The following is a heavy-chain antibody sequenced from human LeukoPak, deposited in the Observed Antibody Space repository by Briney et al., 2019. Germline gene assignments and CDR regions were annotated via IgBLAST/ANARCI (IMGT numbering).Heavy chain of an antibody. CDR2: IKQDGSEK. Sequence: PGGSLRLSCAASGFTFSNYWMNWVRQAPGKGLEWVANIKQDGSEKYYVDSVKGRFTISRDNAKNTVYLQMNSLRAEDTAVYYCATFSYAGNAGGSVGPWGQGTLVTVSS. D-gene: IGHD4-23*01. CDR1: GFTFSNYW. J-gene: IGHJ5*02. CDR3: ATFSYAGNAGGSVGP. V-gene: IGHV3-7*03.